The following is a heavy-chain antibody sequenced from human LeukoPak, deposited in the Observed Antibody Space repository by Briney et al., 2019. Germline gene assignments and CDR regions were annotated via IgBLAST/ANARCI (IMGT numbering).Heavy chain of an antibody. CDR2: IYSGGST. V-gene: IGHV3-53*01. Sequence: PGGSLRLSCASSGFTHGSYYMNWVRQAPGKGLEWVSVIYSGGSTSSADPVKGRFTISRDNSKNTLYLQMNSLRAEDTAVYYCAGSTTVAYYWGQGTLVTVSS. J-gene: IGHJ4*02. D-gene: IGHD4-23*01. CDR3: AGSTTVAYY. CDR1: GFTHGSYY.